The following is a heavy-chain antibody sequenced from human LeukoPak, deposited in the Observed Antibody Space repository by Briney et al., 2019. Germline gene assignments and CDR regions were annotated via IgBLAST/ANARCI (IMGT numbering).Heavy chain of an antibody. CDR3: ASSKPGYSSGLVGY. CDR1: GGSISNYY. J-gene: IGHJ4*02. CDR2: ISYIGST. V-gene: IGHV4-59*01. D-gene: IGHD6-19*01. Sequence: SSETLSLTCTVSGGSISNYYWSWIRQPPGKGLEWLGHISYIGSTNYNPSLNSRVTISVDTSKNQFSLRLSSVTAADTAVYFCASSKPGYSSGLVGYWGQGTLATVSS.